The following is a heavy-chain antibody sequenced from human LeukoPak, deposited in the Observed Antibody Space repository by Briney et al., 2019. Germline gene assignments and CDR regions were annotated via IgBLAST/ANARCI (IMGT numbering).Heavy chain of an antibody. Sequence: SETLSLTCTVSGGSISSYYWSWIRQPPGKGLEWIGYIYYSGSTNYNPSLKSRVTISVDTSKNQFSLKLSSVTAADTAVYYCPREAVIGDYFDYWGQGTLVTVSS. J-gene: IGHJ4*02. CDR3: PREAVIGDYFDY. CDR1: GGSISSYY. CDR2: IYYSGST. D-gene: IGHD3-16*02. V-gene: IGHV4-59*01.